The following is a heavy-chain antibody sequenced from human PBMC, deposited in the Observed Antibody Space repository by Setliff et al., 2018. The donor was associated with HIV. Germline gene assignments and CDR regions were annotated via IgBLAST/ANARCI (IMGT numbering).Heavy chain of an antibody. CDR2: VKQDGTET. CDR1: GFRFRSYW. V-gene: IGHV3-7*01. D-gene: IGHD6-6*01. Sequence: GGSLRLSCAASGFRFRSYWMSWVRQAPGKGLESVANVKQDGTETLYVDSVKGRFTISRDNAKNTLFLQMNSLRAEDTAVYYCARLPQDVRSSIDFWGQGTLVTVSS. CDR3: ARLPQDVRSSIDF. J-gene: IGHJ4*02.